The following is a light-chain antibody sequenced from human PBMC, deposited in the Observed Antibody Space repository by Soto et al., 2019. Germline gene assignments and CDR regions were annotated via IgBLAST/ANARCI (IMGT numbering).Light chain of an antibody. CDR2: GAS. CDR3: QQYGSSPT. CDR1: QSVSSSY. Sequence: EIVLTQSPGTLSLSPGERATLSCRASQSVSSSYLAWYQQKPGQAPRLLIYGASSRATGIPDRFSGSGSGKDFTLTSSRLEPEDFAVYYCQQYGSSPTFGQGTKLEIK. J-gene: IGKJ2*01. V-gene: IGKV3-20*01.